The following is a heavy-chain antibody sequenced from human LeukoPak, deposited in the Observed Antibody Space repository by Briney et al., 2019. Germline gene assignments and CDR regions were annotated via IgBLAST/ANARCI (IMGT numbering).Heavy chain of an antibody. Sequence: GASVKVSCKASGYTFTSYAIHWLRQAPGQRPEWMGWMNAGNGNTKYSQKFQGRITLIRDTSAATAYMELSSLRHDDLAVYYCARGRGTSGSNRDFYYYYYMDVWGKGTTVTVSS. V-gene: IGHV1-3*01. CDR3: ARGRGTSGSNRDFYYYYYMDV. CDR2: MNAGNGNT. D-gene: IGHD2-15*01. CDR1: GYTFTSYA. J-gene: IGHJ6*03.